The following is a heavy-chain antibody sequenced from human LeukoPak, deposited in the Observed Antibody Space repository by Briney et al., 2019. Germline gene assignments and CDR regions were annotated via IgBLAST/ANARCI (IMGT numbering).Heavy chain of an antibody. Sequence: SVKVSCKASGGTFTSYAISWVRQAPGQGLEWMGGIIPIFGTANYAQKFQGRVTITADESTSTAYMELSSLRSEDTAVYYCASQDSSGWSSLLDYWGQGTLVTVSS. CDR2: IIPIFGTA. D-gene: IGHD6-19*01. CDR3: ASQDSSGWSSLLDY. V-gene: IGHV1-69*13. J-gene: IGHJ4*02. CDR1: GGTFTSYA.